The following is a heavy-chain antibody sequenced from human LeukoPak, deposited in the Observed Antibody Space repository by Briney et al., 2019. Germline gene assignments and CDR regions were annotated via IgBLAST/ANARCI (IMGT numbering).Heavy chain of an antibody. Sequence: GRSLRLSCAASGFTFSSYAMHWVRQAPGKGLEWVAVISYDGSNKYYADSVKGRFTISRDNSKNTLYLQMNSLRAEDTAVYYCAREITIYYYMDVWGKGTTVTVSS. J-gene: IGHJ6*03. CDR2: ISYDGSNK. CDR1: GFTFSSYA. D-gene: IGHD3-3*01. CDR3: AREITIYYYMDV. V-gene: IGHV3-30-3*01.